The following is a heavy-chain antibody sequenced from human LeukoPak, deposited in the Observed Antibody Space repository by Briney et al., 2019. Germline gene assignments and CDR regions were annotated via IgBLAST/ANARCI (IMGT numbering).Heavy chain of an antibody. CDR2: IIPIFGTA. D-gene: IGHD3-10*01. Sequence: SVKVSCKASGGTVSRYPISWVRQAPGQGLEWMEGIIPIFGTANYAQKFQGRVTITADKSTSTAYMELSSLRSEDTAVYYCARGTGYYGSGSYGIDYWGQGTLVTVSS. CDR3: ARGTGYYGSGSYGIDY. CDR1: GGTVSRYP. J-gene: IGHJ4*02. V-gene: IGHV1-69*06.